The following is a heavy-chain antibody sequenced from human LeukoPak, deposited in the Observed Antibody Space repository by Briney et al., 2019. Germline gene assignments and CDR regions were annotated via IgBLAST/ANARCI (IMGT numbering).Heavy chain of an antibody. CDR1: GGSMSAYY. Sequence: SETLSLTCTVYGGSMSAYYGSWIRQPPGKGLEWIGYVYYSGGTNYNPSLKSRATISVDTSNNQFSLKLTSVTAADTAVYYCARDCASRVGETEAVDIWGQGRMVTVPS. CDR3: ARDCASRVGETEAVDI. V-gene: IGHV4-59*01. CDR2: VYYSGGT. D-gene: IGHD3-10*01. J-gene: IGHJ3*02.